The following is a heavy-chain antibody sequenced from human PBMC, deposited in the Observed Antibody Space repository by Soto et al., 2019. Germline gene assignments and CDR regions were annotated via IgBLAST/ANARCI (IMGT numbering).Heavy chain of an antibody. V-gene: IGHV3-23*01. J-gene: IGHJ4*02. CDR3: ANWGKSGSDF. CDR2: ISSSGGST. Sequence: EVQLLESGGGLVQPGGSLRLSCAASGFTFSGYDMYWVRQAPEKGLEWVSTISSSGGSTYYAESVKGRFRISRDNSKSTMFLQMNSLRAEDTAVYYCANWGKSGSDFWGQGTLVTVSS. D-gene: IGHD1-26*01. CDR1: GFTFSGYD.